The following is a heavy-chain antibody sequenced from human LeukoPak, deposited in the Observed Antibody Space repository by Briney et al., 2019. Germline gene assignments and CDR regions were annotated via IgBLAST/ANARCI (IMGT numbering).Heavy chain of an antibody. D-gene: IGHD6-13*01. CDR1: GFTFSNYW. CDR3: ARETPYSNTWTDFDF. CDR2: INQDGSDK. J-gene: IGHJ4*02. V-gene: IGHV3-7*01. Sequence: GGSLRLSCAASGFTFSNYWMSWVRQAPGKGLEWVANINQDGSDKYYVDSVKGRFIISRDNAKNSLYLQMNSLRAEDTAVYYCARETPYSNTWTDFDFWGQGTLVTVSS.